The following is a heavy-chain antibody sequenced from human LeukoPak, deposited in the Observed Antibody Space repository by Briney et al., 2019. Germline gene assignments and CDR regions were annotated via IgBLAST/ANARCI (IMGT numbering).Heavy chain of an antibody. Sequence: GGSLRLSCAASGFTFSGYAMSWVRQAPGKGLEWVSTISTSGGSTYYADSVKGRFTISRDNSKNTLYLQMNNLKVEDTAVYYCAKTMGAIDHDYWGQGTLVTVSS. CDR3: AKTMGAIDHDY. J-gene: IGHJ4*02. CDR1: GFTFSGYA. D-gene: IGHD1-26*01. V-gene: IGHV3-23*01. CDR2: ISTSGGST.